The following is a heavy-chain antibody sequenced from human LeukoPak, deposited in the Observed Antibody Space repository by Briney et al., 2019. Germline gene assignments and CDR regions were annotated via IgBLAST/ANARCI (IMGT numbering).Heavy chain of an antibody. CDR3: ARDLVKSYSGYEANTFDY. CDR1: GYTFTSCY. D-gene: IGHD5-12*01. J-gene: IGHJ4*02. V-gene: IGHV1-46*01. CDR2: INPSGGST. Sequence: ASVKVSCKASGYTFTSCYMHWVRQAPGQGLEWMGIINPSGGSTSYAQKFQGRVTMTRDMSTSTVYMELSSLRSEDTAVYYCARDLVKSYSGYEANTFDYWGQGTLVTVSS.